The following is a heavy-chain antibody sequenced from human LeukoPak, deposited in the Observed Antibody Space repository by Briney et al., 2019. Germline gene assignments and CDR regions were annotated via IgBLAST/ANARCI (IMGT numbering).Heavy chain of an antibody. Sequence: SQTLSLTCAISGDSVSSNRVDWNWIRQSPSRGLEWLGRTYYRSKWYNDYAVPVKSRITINPDTSKNQFSLQLNSVTLEDTAVYYCARFSTLSSYMDVWGKGTTVTVPS. CDR3: ARFSTLSSYMDV. J-gene: IGHJ6*03. D-gene: IGHD6-13*01. CDR2: TYYRSKWYN. V-gene: IGHV6-1*01. CDR1: GDSVSSNRVD.